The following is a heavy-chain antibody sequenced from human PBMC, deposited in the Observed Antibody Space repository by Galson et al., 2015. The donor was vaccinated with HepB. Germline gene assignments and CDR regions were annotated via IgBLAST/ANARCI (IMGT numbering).Heavy chain of an antibody. Sequence: SVKVSCKVSGYTLTELSMHWVRQAPGKGLEWMGGFDPEDGETIYAQKFQGRVTMTEDTSTDTAYMELSSLRSEDTAVYYCATSLIAYCSGGSCYSFDYWGQGTLVTVSS. CDR1: GYTLTELS. J-gene: IGHJ4*02. V-gene: IGHV1-24*01. D-gene: IGHD2-15*01. CDR2: FDPEDGET. CDR3: ATSLIAYCSGGSCYSFDY.